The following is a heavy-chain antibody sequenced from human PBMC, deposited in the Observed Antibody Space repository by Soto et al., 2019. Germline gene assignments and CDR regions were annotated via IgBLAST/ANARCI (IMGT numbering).Heavy chain of an antibody. CDR3: ARDVGLYISSWSLSVREYPYYMDV. Sequence: ASVKVSCKASGYTFTGYYMHWVRQAPGQGLEWMGWINPNSGGTNYAQKFRGWVTMTRDTSISTAYMELSRLRSDDTAVYYCARDVGLYISSWSLSVREYPYYMDVWGKGTTVTVSS. V-gene: IGHV1-2*04. J-gene: IGHJ6*03. CDR1: GYTFTGYY. D-gene: IGHD6-13*01. CDR2: INPNSGGT.